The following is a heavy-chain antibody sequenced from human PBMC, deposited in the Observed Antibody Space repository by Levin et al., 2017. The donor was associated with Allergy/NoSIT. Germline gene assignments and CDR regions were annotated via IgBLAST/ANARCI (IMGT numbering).Heavy chain of an antibody. J-gene: IGHJ4*02. Sequence: SGESLKISCAASGFTFSTYGMHWLRQAPGKGLEWVAVIWYDGSIKYYEDSVKGRFTISRDNSKNTLYLQMNSLRGEDTAVYYCARAVGPFDYWGQGTLVTVSS. CDR1: GFTFSTYG. CDR3: ARAVGPFDY. CDR2: IWYDGSIK. D-gene: IGHD1-26*01. V-gene: IGHV3-33*01.